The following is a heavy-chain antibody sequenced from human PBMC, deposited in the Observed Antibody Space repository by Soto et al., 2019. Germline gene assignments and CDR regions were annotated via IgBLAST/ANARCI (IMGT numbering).Heavy chain of an antibody. Sequence: PWGSLRLSCAASGFSFISHSLNFFRHSPWQGLEWVAYISSRSSLILYADSVRGRFVISRDNALNSLYLQMNSPRDEDTAIYYCARERGEYDSGWYIDRWGQGTPVTVSS. CDR3: ARERGEYDSGWYIDR. CDR1: GFSFISHS. V-gene: IGHV3-21*06. CDR2: ISSRSSLI. D-gene: IGHD6-19*01. J-gene: IGHJ5*02.